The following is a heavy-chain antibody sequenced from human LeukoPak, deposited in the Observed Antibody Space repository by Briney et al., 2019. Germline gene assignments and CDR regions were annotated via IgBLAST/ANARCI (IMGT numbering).Heavy chain of an antibody. D-gene: IGHD5-24*01. CDR2: IYYSGST. V-gene: IGHV4-59*08. Sequence: SENLSLTCTVSGGSMSSYYWSWIRQPPGKGLEWIGYIYYSGSTKYNPSLKSRVTISVDTSKNQFSLKLSSVTAADTAVYYCARGARAGYNLEPSDYWGQGTLVTVST. J-gene: IGHJ4*02. CDR1: GGSMSSYY. CDR3: ARGARAGYNLEPSDY.